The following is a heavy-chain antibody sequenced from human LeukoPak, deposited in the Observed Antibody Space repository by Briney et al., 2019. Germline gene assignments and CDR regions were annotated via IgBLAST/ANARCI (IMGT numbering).Heavy chain of an antibody. Sequence: PGGSLRLSCAASGFTFSDYYMSWIRQAPGKGLEWVSYISSSGSTIYYADSVKGRFTISRDNAKNTLYLQMGSLRAEDMAVYYCARVRVRGVIIYGMDVWGQGTTVTVSS. CDR1: GFTFSDYY. CDR2: ISSSGSTI. D-gene: IGHD3-10*01. CDR3: ARVRVRGVIIYGMDV. J-gene: IGHJ6*02. V-gene: IGHV3-11*04.